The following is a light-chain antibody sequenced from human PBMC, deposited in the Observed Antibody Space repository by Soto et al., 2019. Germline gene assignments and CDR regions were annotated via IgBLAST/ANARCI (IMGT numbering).Light chain of an antibody. Sequence: AIRMTQSPSSFSASTGDRVTITCRASQGISSYLAWYQQKPGKAPKLLIYAASTLQSGVPSRFSGSGSGTDFTLTISCLQSEDFATYYCQQHYSYPHITFGPGTKVDIK. J-gene: IGKJ3*01. V-gene: IGKV1-8*01. CDR1: QGISSY. CDR3: QQHYSYPHIT. CDR2: AAS.